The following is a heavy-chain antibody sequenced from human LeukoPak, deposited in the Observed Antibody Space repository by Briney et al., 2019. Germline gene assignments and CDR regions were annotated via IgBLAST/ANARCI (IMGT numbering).Heavy chain of an antibody. CDR3: AREGDYGDYGVDY. CDR2: INPSAGST. CDR1: GYTSSNHY. V-gene: IGHV1-46*01. J-gene: IGHJ4*02. D-gene: IGHD4-17*01. Sequence: ASVKVSCKASGYTSSNHYMHWVRQAPGQGLEWMGIINPSAGSTTYAQKFQGRVTMTRDTSTSTVYMELSSLRSEDSAVYYCAREGDYGDYGVDYWGQGTLVTVSS.